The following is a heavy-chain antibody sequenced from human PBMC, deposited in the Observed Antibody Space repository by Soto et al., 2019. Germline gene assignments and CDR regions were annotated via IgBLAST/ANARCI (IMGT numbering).Heavy chain of an antibody. Sequence: QVQLVQSGGEVKKPGASVKVSCKASGYTFTNYGISWVRQAPGQGLEWMGWINVYNGNTKYAQKVQGRVTMTTDTXKXTXYMELRSLRYDDTAVYYCARGVGSGSYYNQYNWFDPWGQGTLVTVSS. CDR3: ARGVGSGSYYNQYNWFDP. V-gene: IGHV1-18*01. CDR1: GYTFTNYG. CDR2: INVYNGNT. D-gene: IGHD3-10*01. J-gene: IGHJ5*02.